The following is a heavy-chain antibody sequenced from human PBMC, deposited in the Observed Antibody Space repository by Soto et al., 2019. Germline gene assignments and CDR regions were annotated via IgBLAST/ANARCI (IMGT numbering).Heavy chain of an antibody. J-gene: IGHJ4*02. D-gene: IGHD6-13*01. CDR2: VYYSGST. CDR1: GDSVNSYY. V-gene: IGHV4-59*02. CDR3: ARAETSGIHYFDY. Sequence: PSETLSITSTVTGDSVNSYYGSWMRQPPGKGLECMGYVYYSGSTNYNPPLKSRVTISVDTSKNQISLRLKSVTAADTAVYYCARAETSGIHYFDYWGQGSLVTVSS.